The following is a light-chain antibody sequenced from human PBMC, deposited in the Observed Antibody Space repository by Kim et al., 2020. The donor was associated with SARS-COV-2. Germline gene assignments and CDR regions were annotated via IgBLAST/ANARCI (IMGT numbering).Light chain of an antibody. CDR2: SAS. CDR1: QSINRDF. J-gene: IGKJ2*01. CDR3: HQYGSSPRT. Sequence: LSPGESATLSCRASQSINRDFLAWYQQKPGQAPRLLVHSASTRATGIADRFSGSGSGTDFTLTISRLEPEDFAVYFCHQYGSSPRTFGQGTKVEIK. V-gene: IGKV3-20*01.